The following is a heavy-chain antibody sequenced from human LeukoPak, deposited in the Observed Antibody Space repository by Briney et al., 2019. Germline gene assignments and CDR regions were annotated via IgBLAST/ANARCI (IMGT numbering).Heavy chain of an antibody. CDR2: INHSGST. D-gene: IGHD3-9*01. Sequence: SETLSLTCAVYGGSFSGYYWSWIRQPPGKGLEWIGEINHSGSTNYNPSLKSRVTISVDTSKNQFSLKLSSVTAADTAVYYCARGPTIDYDILTGYYYFDCWGQGTLVTVSS. V-gene: IGHV4-34*01. J-gene: IGHJ4*02. CDR1: GGSFSGYY. CDR3: ARGPTIDYDILTGYYYFDC.